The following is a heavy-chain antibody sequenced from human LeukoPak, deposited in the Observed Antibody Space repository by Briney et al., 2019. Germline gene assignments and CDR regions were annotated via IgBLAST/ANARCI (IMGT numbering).Heavy chain of an antibody. CDR1: GVSLSTSGAG. CDR3: AHSQVFSYGSFHDAYDI. D-gene: IGHD5-18*01. V-gene: IGHV2-5*02. Sequence: SGPTLVKPTQTLTLTCSLSGVSLSTSGAGVGWIRQPPGKALEWLALIYCDDDSRYSPSLKSRLTIAKDTSKNQVVLTLTNMDSVDTATYYCAHSQVFSYGSFHDAYDIWGLGMLVTVSS. CDR2: IYCDDDS. J-gene: IGHJ3*02.